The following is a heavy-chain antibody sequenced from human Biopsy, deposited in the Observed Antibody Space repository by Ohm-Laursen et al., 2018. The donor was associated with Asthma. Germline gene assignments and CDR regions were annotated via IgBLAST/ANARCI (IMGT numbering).Heavy chain of an antibody. CDR3: ARGPPVDRED. J-gene: IGHJ4*02. CDR1: GGSISSGGYY. V-gene: IGHV4-31*11. CDR2: IYYSGST. D-gene: IGHD5-24*01. Sequence: SETLSLTCVVSGGSISSGGYYWSWIRQHPGKGLEWIGYIYYSGSTYYNPSLKSRVTISVDTSKNQFSLKLSSVTAADTAVYYCARGPPVDREDWGQGTLVTVSS.